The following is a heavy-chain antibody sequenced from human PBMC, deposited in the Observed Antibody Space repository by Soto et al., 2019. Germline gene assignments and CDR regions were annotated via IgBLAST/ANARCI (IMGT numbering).Heavy chain of an antibody. D-gene: IGHD2-21*01. J-gene: IGHJ4*02. CDR2: IIPLFGLP. CDR1: GGTFSTYT. Sequence: QVQLVQSGAEVKKPGSSVKVSCKVSGGTFSTYTISWVRQAPGQGLEWMGRIIPLFGLPNHAQKFQGRVTITADKSTNTSYLEMTGLRSEDTAVYYCAFDVKTGVVYFDHWGQGTLVTVSS. V-gene: IGHV1-69*02. CDR3: AFDVKTGVVYFDH.